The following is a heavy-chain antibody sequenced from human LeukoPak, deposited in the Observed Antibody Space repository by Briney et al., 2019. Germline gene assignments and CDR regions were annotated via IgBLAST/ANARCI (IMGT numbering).Heavy chain of an antibody. CDR1: GFTLSSYS. CDR2: IGTAGDT. J-gene: IGHJ4*02. CDR3: ARGGLYGPGLPIDY. D-gene: IGHD2/OR15-2a*01. Sequence: GGSLRLSCAASGFTLSSYSMSWVRQAPGKGLEWVSAIGTAGDTYYPGSVKGRFTISRENAKNSLYLQMNSLRAGDTAVYYCARGGLYGPGLPIDYWGQGTLVTVSS. V-gene: IGHV3-13*01.